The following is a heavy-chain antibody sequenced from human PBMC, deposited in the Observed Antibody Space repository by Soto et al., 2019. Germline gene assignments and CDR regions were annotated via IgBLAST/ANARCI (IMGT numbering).Heavy chain of an antibody. D-gene: IGHD1-26*01. Sequence: PGGSLRLSCAASGFTFSSYWMSWVRQAPGKGLEWVANIKQDGSEKYYVDSVKGRFNISRDNVKNSLYLEMNSLRVEDTAIYYCARVGNRGGQFSKYWGPGTLVTVSS. CDR3: ARVGNRGGQFSKY. CDR2: IKQDGSEK. V-gene: IGHV3-7*01. CDR1: GFTFSSYW. J-gene: IGHJ4*02.